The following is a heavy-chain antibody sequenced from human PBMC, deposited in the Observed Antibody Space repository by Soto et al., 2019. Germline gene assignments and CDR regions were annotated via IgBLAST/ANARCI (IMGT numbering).Heavy chain of an antibody. V-gene: IGHV4-34*01. CDR3: ARKWNYWRLTDCSSTSCQSHLFDY. CDR2: INHSGST. D-gene: IGHD2-2*01. Sequence: PSETLSLTCAVYGGSFSGYYWSWIRQPPGKGLEWIGEINHSGSTNYNPSLKSRVTISVDTSKNQFSLKLSSVTAADTAVYYCARKWNYWRLTDCSSTSCQSHLFDYWGQGTLVTVSS. CDR1: GGSFSGYY. J-gene: IGHJ4*02.